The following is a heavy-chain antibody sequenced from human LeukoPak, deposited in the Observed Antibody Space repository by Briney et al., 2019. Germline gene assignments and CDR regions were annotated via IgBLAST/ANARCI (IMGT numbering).Heavy chain of an antibody. CDR3: ARDSMITFGGTHYMDV. CDR2: IYYSGST. V-gene: IGHV4-39*07. D-gene: IGHD3-16*01. Sequence: SETLSLTCTVSGGSISSYYWGWIRQPPGKGLEWIGSIYYSGSTYYNPSLKSRVTISVDTSKNQFSLKLSSVTAADTAVYYCARDSMITFGGTHYMDVWGKGTTVTVSS. CDR1: GGSISSYY. J-gene: IGHJ6*03.